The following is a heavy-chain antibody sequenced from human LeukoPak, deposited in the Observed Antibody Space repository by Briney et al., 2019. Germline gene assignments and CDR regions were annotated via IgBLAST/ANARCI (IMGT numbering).Heavy chain of an antibody. J-gene: IGHJ4*02. V-gene: IGHV4-34*01. Sequence: SETLSLTCAVYGGSLSGYYWSWIRQPPGKGLEWIGEINPSGSTNYNPSLKSRVTISVDTSKNQFSLKLSSVTAADTAVYYCARHDPYCSDDSCDDDYWGQGTLVTVSS. CDR2: INPSGST. D-gene: IGHD2-15*01. CDR3: ARHDPYCSDDSCDDDY. CDR1: GGSLSGYY.